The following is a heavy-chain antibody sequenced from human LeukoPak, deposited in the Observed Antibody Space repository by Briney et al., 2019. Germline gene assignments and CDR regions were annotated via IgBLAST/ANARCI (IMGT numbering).Heavy chain of an antibody. J-gene: IGHJ4*02. D-gene: IGHD3-16*01. V-gene: IGHV3-48*01. CDR1: GFTFSSYS. Sequence: GGSLRLSCAASGFTFSSYSMNGVRQAPGKGLEWVSYISSISSTISYADSVKGRFTTSRDNAKNSLYLQTNSLRAEDTAVYYCAREGDWGQGTLVTVSS. CDR2: ISSISSTI. CDR3: AREGD.